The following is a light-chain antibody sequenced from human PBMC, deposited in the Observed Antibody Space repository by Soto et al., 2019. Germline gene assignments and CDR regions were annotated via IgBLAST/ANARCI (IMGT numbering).Light chain of an antibody. V-gene: IGLV1-40*01. CDR1: SSNIGAGYD. CDR3: QSYDSSLSGSGV. J-gene: IGLJ1*01. CDR2: GNS. Sequence: QSALTQPPSVSGAPGQRVTISCTGSSSNIGAGYDVLWYQQLPGTAPKLLIYGNSNRPSGVPDRFSGSKSGTSASLAITGLQAEDEADYYCQSYDSSLSGSGVFGTGTKLTVL.